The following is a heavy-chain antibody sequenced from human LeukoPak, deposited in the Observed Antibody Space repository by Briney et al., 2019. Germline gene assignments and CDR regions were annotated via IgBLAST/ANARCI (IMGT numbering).Heavy chain of an antibody. CDR3: AKAVALAGFYYFDY. D-gene: IGHD6-19*01. J-gene: IGHJ4*02. Sequence: GGSLRLSCAASGFTFSSYAMSWVRQAPGKGMEWFSAISSSGGSTYYADSVKGRFTISRDNSKNTLYLQMNSLRAEDTAVYYCAKAVALAGFYYFDYWGQGTLVTVSS. V-gene: IGHV3-23*01. CDR2: ISSSGGST. CDR1: GFTFSSYA.